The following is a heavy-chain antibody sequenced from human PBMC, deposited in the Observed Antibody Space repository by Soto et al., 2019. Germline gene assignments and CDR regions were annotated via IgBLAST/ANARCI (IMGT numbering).Heavy chain of an antibody. Sequence: SETLSLTCTVSGGSISSGGYYWSWIRQHPGKGLEWIGYIYYSGSTYYNPSLKSRVTISVDTSKNQFSLKLSSVTAADTAVYYCARDAQLHLGYCSGGSCYDYYGMDVWGQGTTVTVSS. CDR3: ARDAQLHLGYCSGGSCYDYYGMDV. CDR1: GGSISSGGYY. V-gene: IGHV4-31*03. D-gene: IGHD2-15*01. CDR2: IYYSGST. J-gene: IGHJ6*02.